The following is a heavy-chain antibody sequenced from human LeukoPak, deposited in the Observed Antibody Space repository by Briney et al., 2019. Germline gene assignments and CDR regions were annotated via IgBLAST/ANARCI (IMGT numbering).Heavy chain of an antibody. CDR3: SRDGSGWSRDV. D-gene: IGHD6-19*01. Sequence: PPGGSLRLSCAASGFTFSSYWMSWVRQAPGKGLEWVANIKQDGSEKYYVDSVKGRFTTSRDNAKNSVYLQMNSLTADDTAVYYCSRDGSGWSRDVWGQGTTVIVSS. J-gene: IGHJ6*02. CDR2: IKQDGSEK. V-gene: IGHV3-7*01. CDR1: GFTFSSYW.